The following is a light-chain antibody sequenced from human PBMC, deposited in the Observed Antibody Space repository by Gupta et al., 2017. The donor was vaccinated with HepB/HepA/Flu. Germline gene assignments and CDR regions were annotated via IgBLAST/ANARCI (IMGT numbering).Light chain of an antibody. J-gene: IGKJ3*01. CDR3: QQSVNTPHT. Sequence: DIQMTQSPSSLSASVGDRVAITCRASQRISTYLNWYQQKPGKAPKLLIYAASSLQSGVPSRFSGSGSGTDFTLTISRLQPEDFASYYCQQSVNTPHTFGHGTKVDI. CDR2: AAS. CDR1: QRISTY. V-gene: IGKV1-39*01.